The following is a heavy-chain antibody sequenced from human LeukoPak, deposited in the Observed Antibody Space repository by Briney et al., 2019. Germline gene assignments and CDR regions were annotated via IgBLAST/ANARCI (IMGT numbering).Heavy chain of an antibody. Sequence: GGSLRLSCAASGFTFSSYGMHWVRQAPGKGLEWVAVISYDGSNKYYADSVKGRFTISRDNSKNTLYLQVNSLRAEDTAVYYCAKDEPAPGYWGQGTLVTVSS. CDR2: ISYDGSNK. D-gene: IGHD2-2*01. CDR1: GFTFSSYG. CDR3: AKDEPAPGY. J-gene: IGHJ4*02. V-gene: IGHV3-30*18.